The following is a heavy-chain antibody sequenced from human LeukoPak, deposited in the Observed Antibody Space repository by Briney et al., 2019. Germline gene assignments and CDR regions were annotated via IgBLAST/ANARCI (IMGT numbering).Heavy chain of an antibody. Sequence: GGFLRLSCAASGFTFSSYSVNWVRQAPGKGLEWVSSISSSSSYIYYADSVKSRFTISRDNAKNSLYLQMDSLRAEDTAVYYCARAIVTGISTAFDPWGQGTLVTVSS. CDR1: GFTFSSYS. CDR2: ISSSSSYI. V-gene: IGHV3-21*01. D-gene: IGHD3-3*01. J-gene: IGHJ5*02. CDR3: ARAIVTGISTAFDP.